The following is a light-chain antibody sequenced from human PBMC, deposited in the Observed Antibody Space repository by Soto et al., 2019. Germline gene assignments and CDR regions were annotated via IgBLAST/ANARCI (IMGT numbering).Light chain of an antibody. CDR3: QQYNSSPET. CDR2: DVS. Sequence: DIQMTQSPSTLSASVGDRVTITCRASQSISSWLAWYQQKPGKAPKLLIYDVSSLESGVPSRFSGSGSGTEFTLTISSLQPDDFATYYCQQYNSSPETFGQGTKVET. J-gene: IGKJ1*01. CDR1: QSISSW. V-gene: IGKV1-5*01.